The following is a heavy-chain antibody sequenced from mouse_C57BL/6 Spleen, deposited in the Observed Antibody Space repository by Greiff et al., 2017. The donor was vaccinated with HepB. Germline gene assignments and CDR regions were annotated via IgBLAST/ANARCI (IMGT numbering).Heavy chain of an antibody. V-gene: IGHV1-76*01. CDR2: IYPGSGNT. CDR1: GYTFTDYY. D-gene: IGHD4-1*01. Sequence: VQLQESGAELVRPGASVKLSCKASGYTFTDYYINWVKQRPGQGLEWIARIYPGSGNTYYNEKFKGKATLTAEKSSSTAYMQLSSLTSEDSAVYFCAREGVLTGPDYWGQGTTLTVSS. CDR3: AREGVLTGPDY. J-gene: IGHJ2*01.